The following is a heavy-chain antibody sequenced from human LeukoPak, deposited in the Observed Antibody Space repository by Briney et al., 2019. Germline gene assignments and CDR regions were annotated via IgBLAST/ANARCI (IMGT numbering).Heavy chain of an antibody. Sequence: GGSLRLSCAASGFTFSHYSMKWVRQAPGKGLEWVSSISSSSNYIYYADSLKGRFSISRDNAKNSVYLQMNILRAEDSAVYYCARVRARYGVVVAATSDYWGQGTLVTASS. CDR1: GFTFSHYS. J-gene: IGHJ4*02. V-gene: IGHV3-21*01. CDR3: ARVRARYGVVVAATSDY. CDR2: ISSSSNYI. D-gene: IGHD2-15*01.